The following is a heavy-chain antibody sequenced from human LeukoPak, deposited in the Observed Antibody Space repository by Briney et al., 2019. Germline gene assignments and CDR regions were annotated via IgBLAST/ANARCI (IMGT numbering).Heavy chain of an antibody. J-gene: IGHJ5*02. CDR1: GYTFTSYY. V-gene: IGHV1-46*01. D-gene: IGHD3-22*01. CDR2: INPRGGST. Sequence: ASVKVSCKASGYTFTSYYMHWVRQAPAQGLEWMGIINPRGGSTSYAQKFQGRVTMTRDMSTSTVYTELSSLRSEDTAVYYCARAPQITMIVVGKGWFDPWGQGTLVTVSS. CDR3: ARAPQITMIVVGKGWFDP.